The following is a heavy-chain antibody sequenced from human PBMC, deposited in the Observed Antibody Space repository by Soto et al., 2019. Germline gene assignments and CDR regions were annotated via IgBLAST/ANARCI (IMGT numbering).Heavy chain of an antibody. D-gene: IGHD3-10*01. V-gene: IGHV4-34*01. CDR3: ARGRALLLWFGEYNWFDP. CDR1: GGSFSGYY. Sequence: QVQLQQWGAGLLKPSETLSLTCAVYGGSFSGYYCSWIRQPPGKGLEWIGEINHSGSTNYNPSLKSRVTISVDTSKNQFSLKLSSVTAADTAVYYCARGRALLLWFGEYNWFDPWGQGTLVTVSS. CDR2: INHSGST. J-gene: IGHJ5*02.